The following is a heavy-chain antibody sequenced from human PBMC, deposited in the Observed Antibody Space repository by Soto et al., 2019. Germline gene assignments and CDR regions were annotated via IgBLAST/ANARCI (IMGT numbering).Heavy chain of an antibody. D-gene: IGHD2-2*01. CDR2: IRSEAYGGTP. J-gene: IGHJ4*02. CDR1: GFTFSDYV. Sequence: SLRIPFTCSGFTFSDYVVNGVRQAPGQGLEWVGFIRSEAYGGTPEYAASAKGIFTISRDDSKSIAYLQMNSLKTEDTAVYYCARMWSGCSSTNRPHLDYRGRAAPITVSS. V-gene: IGHV3-49*04. CDR3: ARMWSGCSSTNRPHLDY.